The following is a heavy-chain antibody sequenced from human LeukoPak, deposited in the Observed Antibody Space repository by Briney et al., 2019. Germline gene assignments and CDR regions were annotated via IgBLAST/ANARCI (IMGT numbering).Heavy chain of an antibody. CDR1: GGSISSGDYY. CDR3: ARDDSSSWYELGYYYGMDV. Sequence: PSETLSLTCTVSGGSISSGDYYWSWIRQPPGKGLEWIGYIYYSGSTYYNPSLKSRVTISVDTSKNQFSLKLSSVTAADTAVYYCARDDSSSWYELGYYYGMDVWGQGTTVTVSS. D-gene: IGHD6-13*01. J-gene: IGHJ6*02. CDR2: IYYSGST. V-gene: IGHV4-30-4*01.